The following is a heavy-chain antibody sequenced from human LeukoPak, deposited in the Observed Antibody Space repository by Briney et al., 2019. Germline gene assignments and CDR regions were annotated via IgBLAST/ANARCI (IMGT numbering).Heavy chain of an antibody. CDR2: ISGSGGST. Sequence: GGSLRPSCAASGFTFSSYAMSWVRQAPGKGLEWVSAISGSGGSTYYADSVKGRFTISRDNSKNTLYLQMNSLRAEDTAVYHCAKGMFGYLGGLYWDFDLWGRGTLVTVSS. CDR1: GFTFSSYA. J-gene: IGHJ2*01. CDR3: AKGMFGYLGGLYWDFDL. D-gene: IGHD3-22*01. V-gene: IGHV3-23*01.